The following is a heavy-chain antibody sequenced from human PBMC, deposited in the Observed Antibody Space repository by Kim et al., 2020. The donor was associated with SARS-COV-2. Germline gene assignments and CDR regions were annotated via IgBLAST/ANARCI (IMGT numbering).Heavy chain of an antibody. V-gene: IGHV6-1*01. J-gene: IGHJ6*02. CDR2: TSYRSKWYT. CDR3: ARGRFYYYGMDV. Sequence: SQTLSLTCAISGDSVSSNGAAWNWIRQSPSRGLEWLGRTSYRSKWYTDYAESVKSRIIINPDTSRNQISLQLNSVNTDDTAVYYCARGRFYYYGMDVWGQGTTVTVSS. CDR1: GDSVSSNGAA.